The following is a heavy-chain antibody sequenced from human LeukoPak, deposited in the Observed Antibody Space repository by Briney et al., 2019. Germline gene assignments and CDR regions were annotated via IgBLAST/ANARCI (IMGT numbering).Heavy chain of an antibody. V-gene: IGHV4-4*07. Sequence: SETLSLTCTVSGGSIGSYFWNWIRQPPGKGLEWIGRIYTSGSTNYNPSLKSRVTMSVDTSKNQFSLKLSSVTAPDTAVYYCARDSYYYGSGSLFDYWGQGTLVTVSS. CDR1: GGSIGSYF. D-gene: IGHD3-10*01. CDR3: ARDSYYYGSGSLFDY. J-gene: IGHJ4*02. CDR2: IYTSGST.